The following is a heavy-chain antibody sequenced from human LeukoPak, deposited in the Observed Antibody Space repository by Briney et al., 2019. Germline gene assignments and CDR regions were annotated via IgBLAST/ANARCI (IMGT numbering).Heavy chain of an antibody. Sequence: ASVKVSCKSSGYTFIDYYIHWVRQAPGQGLEWMGWINPNSGATKYAQKFQGRVSMTRDTSIDTAYMDLTNLRSDDTAIFYCARVKKLMPEFEFWGQGTLVTVSS. CDR2: INPNSGAT. CDR3: ARVKKLMPEFEF. V-gene: IGHV1-2*02. D-gene: IGHD2-2*01. CDR1: GYTFIDYY. J-gene: IGHJ4*02.